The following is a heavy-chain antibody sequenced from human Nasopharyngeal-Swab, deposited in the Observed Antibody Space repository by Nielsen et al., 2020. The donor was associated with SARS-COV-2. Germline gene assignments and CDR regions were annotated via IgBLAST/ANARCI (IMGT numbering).Heavy chain of an antibody. CDR2: IIPILGIA. CDR3: ARGYIVVVPAAIRGRDYYYYYGMDV. Sequence: SVKVSCKASGGTFSSYAISWVRQAPGQGLEWMGGIIPILGIANYAQKFQGRVTITADKSTGTAYMELSSLRSEDTAVYYCARGYIVVVPAAIRGRDYYYYYGMDVWGQGTTVTVSS. CDR1: GGTFSSYA. V-gene: IGHV1-69*10. J-gene: IGHJ6*02. D-gene: IGHD2-2*02.